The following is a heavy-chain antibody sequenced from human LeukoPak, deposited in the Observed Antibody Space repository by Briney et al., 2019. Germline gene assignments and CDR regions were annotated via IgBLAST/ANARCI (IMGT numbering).Heavy chain of an antibody. Sequence: EASVKVSCKASGYTFTSYYMRWVRQAPGQGLEWMGIINPSGGSTSYAQKLQGRVTMTRDTSTSTVYMELSSLRSEDTAVYYCAREFVTCGGDCYYFDYWGQGTLVTVSS. D-gene: IGHD2-21*02. CDR2: INPSGGST. V-gene: IGHV1-46*01. J-gene: IGHJ4*02. CDR1: GYTFTSYY. CDR3: AREFVTCGGDCYYFDY.